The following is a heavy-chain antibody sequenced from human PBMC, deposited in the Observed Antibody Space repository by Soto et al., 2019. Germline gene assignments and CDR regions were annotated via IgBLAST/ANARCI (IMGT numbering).Heavy chain of an antibody. CDR1: GYTFASYG. CDR3: AREGTCSSTSCPTYFSFGMDV. Sequence: QVQLVQSGAEVKKPGASVKVSCKASGYTFASYGISWVRQAPGQGLEWMGWISAYNGNTNYAQKLQGRVTMTTDTLPXXAXMXXRSLRSDDTAVYYCAREGTCSSTSCPTYFSFGMDVWGQGTTVTVSS. J-gene: IGHJ6*02. D-gene: IGHD2-2*01. CDR2: ISAYNGNT. V-gene: IGHV1-18*01.